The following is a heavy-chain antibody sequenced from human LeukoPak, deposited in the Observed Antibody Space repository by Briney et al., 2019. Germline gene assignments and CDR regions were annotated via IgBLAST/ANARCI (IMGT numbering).Heavy chain of an antibody. CDR1: GGSISSYY. CDR2: IYTSGST. V-gene: IGHV4-4*07. CDR3: ARERGAYGDYSRSRPMDV. Sequence: SETLSLTCTVSGGSISSYYWSWIRQPAGKGLEWIGRIYTSGSTNYNPSLKSRVTMSVGTSKNQFSLKLSSVTAADTAVYYCARERGAYGDYSRSRPMDVWGKGTTVTVSS. D-gene: IGHD4-17*01. J-gene: IGHJ6*04.